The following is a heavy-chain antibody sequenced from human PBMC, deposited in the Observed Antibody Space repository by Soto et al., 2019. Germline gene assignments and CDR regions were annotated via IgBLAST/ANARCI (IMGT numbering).Heavy chain of an antibody. CDR3: ARGLADYDFWSGSRARYYYYYMAV. CDR1: GGSISSYY. J-gene: IGHJ6*03. D-gene: IGHD3-3*01. CDR2: IYYSGST. Sequence: SETLSLTCTVSGGSISSYYWSWIRQPPGKGLEWIGYIYYSGSTNYNPSLKSRVTISVDTSKNQFSLKLSSVTAADTAVYYCARGLADYDFWSGSRARYYYYYMAVWGKGTTVTVSS. V-gene: IGHV4-59*01.